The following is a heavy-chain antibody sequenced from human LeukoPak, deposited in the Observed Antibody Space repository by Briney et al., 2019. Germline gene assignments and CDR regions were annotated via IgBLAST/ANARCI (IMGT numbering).Heavy chain of an antibody. CDR2: IYYSGST. CDR1: GGSISSYY. D-gene: IGHD6-19*01. V-gene: IGHV4-59*12. J-gene: IGHJ4*02. CDR3: ARETVAGKGSFDY. Sequence: PSETLSLTCTVSGGSISSYYWSWIRQPPGKGLEWIGYIYYSGSTNYNPSLKSRVTISVDKSKNQFSLKLSSVTAADTAVYYCARETVAGKGSFDYWGQGTLVTVSS.